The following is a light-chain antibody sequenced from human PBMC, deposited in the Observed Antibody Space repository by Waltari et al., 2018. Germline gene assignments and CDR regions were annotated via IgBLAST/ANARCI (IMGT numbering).Light chain of an antibody. CDR1: GSNIGAGYD. CDR3: QSYDTSLSVV. Sequence: QSVLTQPPSVSGAPGQRVTISCTGSGSNIGAGYDVHWYQQLPRAAPKLLIYGSTSRPFGVPGRFFGSTSGTAASLAITGLQAEDEADYYCQSYDTSLSVVFGGGTKLTVL. CDR2: GST. J-gene: IGLJ3*02. V-gene: IGLV1-40*01.